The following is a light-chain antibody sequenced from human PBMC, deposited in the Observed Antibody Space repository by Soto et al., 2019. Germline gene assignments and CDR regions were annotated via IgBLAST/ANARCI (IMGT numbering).Light chain of an antibody. CDR2: AAS. CDR3: QQANSFPFT. J-gene: IGKJ2*01. Sequence: DIQMTQSPSSVSASVGDRVTITCRASQSINTWLAWYQQNPGEAPKLLIYAASTLQSGVPSRLIGTGSGTNFSLPISSLKPEDFATYLCQQANSFPFTFGQGTKLEIK. CDR1: QSINTW. V-gene: IGKV1-12*01.